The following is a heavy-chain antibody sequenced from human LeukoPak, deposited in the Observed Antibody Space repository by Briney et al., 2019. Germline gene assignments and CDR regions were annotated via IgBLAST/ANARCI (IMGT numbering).Heavy chain of an antibody. CDR1: GFTFSSYW. V-gene: IGHV4-59*05. Sequence: PGGSLRLSCAASGFTFSSYWMSWVRQAPGKGLEWIGSIYYRGSTYYNASLRSRVTISVDTSKNQFSLKLSSVTAADTAVYYCARDYGDYGRAMDVWGKGTTVTISS. CDR2: IYYRGST. J-gene: IGHJ6*03. CDR3: ARDYGDYGRAMDV. D-gene: IGHD4-17*01.